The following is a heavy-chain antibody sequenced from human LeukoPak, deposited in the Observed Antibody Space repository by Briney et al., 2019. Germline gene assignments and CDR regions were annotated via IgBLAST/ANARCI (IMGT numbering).Heavy chain of an antibody. CDR1: GVSFSGYY. V-gene: IGHV4-34*01. Sequence: SETLSLTCAVYGVSFSGYYWSWIRQPPGKGLEWLGEINHSGSTNYNPSLKSRVTISVDTSKNQFSLKLSSVTAADTAVYYCARATVVTLGYYYGMDVWGQGTTVTVSS. D-gene: IGHD4-23*01. CDR3: ARATVVTLGYYYGMDV. CDR2: INHSGST. J-gene: IGHJ6*02.